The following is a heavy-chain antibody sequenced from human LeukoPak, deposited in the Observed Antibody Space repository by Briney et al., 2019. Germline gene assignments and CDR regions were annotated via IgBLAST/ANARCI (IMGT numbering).Heavy chain of an antibody. Sequence: GGSLRLSCSASGFTFSSYAMHWVRQAPGKGLEFVSSISSNGGSTYYADSVKGRFTISRDNSKNTLYLQMSSLRAEDTAVYYCVKAPPRLLWFGELLSWGQGTLVTVSS. D-gene: IGHD3-10*01. CDR3: VKAPPRLLWFGELLS. V-gene: IGHV3-64D*09. CDR1: GFTFSSYA. CDR2: ISSNGGST. J-gene: IGHJ5*02.